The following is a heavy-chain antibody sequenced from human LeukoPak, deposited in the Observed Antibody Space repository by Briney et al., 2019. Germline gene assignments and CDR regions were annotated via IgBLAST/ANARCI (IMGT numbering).Heavy chain of an antibody. CDR3: ARGHIMKYGMDV. D-gene: IGHD1-14*01. J-gene: IGHJ6*02. Sequence: ASVKVSCKASGYTFTSYDINWVRQATGQGLERMGWMNPNSGNTGYAQKFQGRVTMTRNTSISTAYMELSSLRSEDTAVYYCARGHIMKYGMDVWGQGTTVTVSS. CDR2: MNPNSGNT. CDR1: GYTFTSYD. V-gene: IGHV1-8*01.